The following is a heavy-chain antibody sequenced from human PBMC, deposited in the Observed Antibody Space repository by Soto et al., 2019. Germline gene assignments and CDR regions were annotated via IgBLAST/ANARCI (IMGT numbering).Heavy chain of an antibody. J-gene: IGHJ5*02. CDR3: ARRAVPAPGWFDP. CDR1: GGSISSYY. Sequence: QVQLQESGPGLVKPSETLSLTCTVSGGSISSYYWSWIRQPPGKGLEWIGYIYYSGSTNHNPSLNSRVTISVDTSKNQFSLKLSSVTAADTAVYYCARRAVPAPGWFDPWGQGTLVTVSS. CDR2: IYYSGST. D-gene: IGHD2-2*01. V-gene: IGHV4-59*08.